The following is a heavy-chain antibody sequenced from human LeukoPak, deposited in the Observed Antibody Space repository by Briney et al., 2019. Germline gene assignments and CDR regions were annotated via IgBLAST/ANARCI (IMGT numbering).Heavy chain of an antibody. Sequence: ASVKVSCKASGYTFTGYYMHWVRQAPGQGLEWMGWINPNTGGTNSARKFQGRVTMTRNTSISTAYMELSRLRSDDTAVYYCACRPSGYDLWGYFDSWGQGTLVTVSS. V-gene: IGHV1-2*02. J-gene: IGHJ4*02. CDR2: INPNTGGT. CDR3: ACRPSGYDLWGYFDS. CDR1: GYTFTGYY. D-gene: IGHD5-12*01.